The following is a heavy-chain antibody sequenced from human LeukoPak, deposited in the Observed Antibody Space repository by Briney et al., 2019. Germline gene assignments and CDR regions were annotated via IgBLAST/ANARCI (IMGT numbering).Heavy chain of an antibody. J-gene: IGHJ4*02. Sequence: GGSLRLSCAASGFTFSSYAMHWVRQAPGKGLEWVAVISYDGSNKYYADSVKGRFTISRDNSKNTLYLQMNSLRAEDTAVYYYARDSGGSYFSYWGQGTLVTVSS. V-gene: IGHV3-30*04. CDR3: ARDSGGSYFSY. CDR2: ISYDGSNK. D-gene: IGHD1-14*01. CDR1: GFTFSSYA.